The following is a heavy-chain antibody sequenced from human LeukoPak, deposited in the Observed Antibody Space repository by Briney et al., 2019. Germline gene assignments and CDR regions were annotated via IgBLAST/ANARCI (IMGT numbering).Heavy chain of an antibody. D-gene: IGHD3-10*01. CDR1: GFTFSNYA. Sequence: PGGSLRLSCAASGFTFSNYAMSWVRQAPGKGLEWVSGISGNGGSTYYADSVKGRFTISRDNSKNTLYLQMNSLRAEDRAVYYCAKDTYYYGSGSYRYFDQWGQGTLVTVSS. CDR3: AKDTYYYGSGSYRYFDQ. V-gene: IGHV3-23*01. CDR2: ISGNGGST. J-gene: IGHJ4*02.